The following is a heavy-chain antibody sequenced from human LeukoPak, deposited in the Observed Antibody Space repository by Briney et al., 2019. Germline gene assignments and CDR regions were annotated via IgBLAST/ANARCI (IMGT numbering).Heavy chain of an antibody. CDR2: IKQDGSEK. CDR1: GFTFSSYW. CDR3: ARAGPSSSWHQFDY. D-gene: IGHD6-13*01. J-gene: IGHJ4*02. Sequence: GGSLRLSCAASGFTFSSYWMSWVRQAPGKGQEWVANIKQDGSEKYYVDSVKGRFTISRDNAKNSLYLQMNSLRAEDTAVYYCARAGPSSSWHQFDYWGQGTLVTVSS. V-gene: IGHV3-7*01.